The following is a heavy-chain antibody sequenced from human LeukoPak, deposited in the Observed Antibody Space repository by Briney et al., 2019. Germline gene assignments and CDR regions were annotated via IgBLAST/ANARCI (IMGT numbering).Heavy chain of an antibody. D-gene: IGHD6-6*01. Sequence: SETLSLTCTVSGGSISSYYWSWIRQPPGKGLEWIGYIYTSGSTNYNPSLKSRVTISVDTSKNQFSLKLSSVTAADTAVYYCARSLHSSSSHFDYWGQGTLVTVSS. J-gene: IGHJ4*02. CDR2: IYTSGST. CDR3: ARSLHSSSSHFDY. V-gene: IGHV4-4*09. CDR1: GGSISSYY.